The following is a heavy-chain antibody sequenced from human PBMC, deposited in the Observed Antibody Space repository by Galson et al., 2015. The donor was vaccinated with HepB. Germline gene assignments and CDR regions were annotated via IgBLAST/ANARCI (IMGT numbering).Heavy chain of an antibody. CDR3: AVVYYYGSGTYDPN. V-gene: IGHV5-10-1*01. CDR1: GYSLTSHW. Sequence: QSGAEVKKPGESLRISCKGSGYSLTSHWINWVRQMPGKGLEWMGGIDPTDSYTKYGPSFQGHVTISVDKSISTAYLQWSSLKASDTAIYYCAVVYYYGSGTYDPNWGQGTLVTVSS. J-gene: IGHJ4*02. CDR2: IDPTDSYT. D-gene: IGHD3-10*01.